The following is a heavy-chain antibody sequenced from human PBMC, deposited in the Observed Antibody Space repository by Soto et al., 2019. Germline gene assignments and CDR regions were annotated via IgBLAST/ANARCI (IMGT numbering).Heavy chain of an antibody. CDR3: ARVAYYYDSSGYQSLYYFDY. Sequence: SETLSLTCTVSGGSVSSGSYYWSWIRQPPGKGLDWIGYIYYSGSTNYNPSLKSRVTISVDTSKNQFSLKLSSVTAADTAVYYCARVAYYYDSSGYQSLYYFDYWGQGTLVTVSS. J-gene: IGHJ4*02. CDR1: GGSVSSGSYY. D-gene: IGHD3-22*01. V-gene: IGHV4-61*01. CDR2: IYYSGST.